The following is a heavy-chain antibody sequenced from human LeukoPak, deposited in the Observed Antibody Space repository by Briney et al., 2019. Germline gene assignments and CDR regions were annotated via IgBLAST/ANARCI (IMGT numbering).Heavy chain of an antibody. CDR1: GYTFTSYS. D-gene: IGHD3-22*01. CDR2: ISAYNGNT. CDR3: AVYYYDSSAFDY. J-gene: IGHJ4*02. Sequence: ASVKVSCKASGYTFTSYSISWVRHTPGQGLEWVWWISAYNGNTNYAQKLQGRVTMTTDTSTSTAYMELRSLRSDNTAVYYCAVYYYDSSAFDYWGQGTLVTVSS. V-gene: IGHV1-18*01.